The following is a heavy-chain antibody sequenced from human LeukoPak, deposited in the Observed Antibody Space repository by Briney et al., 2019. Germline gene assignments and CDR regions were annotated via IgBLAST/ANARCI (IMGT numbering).Heavy chain of an antibody. Sequence: GGSLRLSCAASGFTFSSYSMNWVRRAPGKGLEWVSSISSSSSYIYYADSVKGRFTISRDNAKNSLYLQMNSLRAEDTAVYYCAREDGSNWYFDLWGRGTLVTVSS. CDR2: ISSSSSYI. V-gene: IGHV3-21*01. CDR3: AREDGSNWYFDL. CDR1: GFTFSSYS. J-gene: IGHJ2*01. D-gene: IGHD5-24*01.